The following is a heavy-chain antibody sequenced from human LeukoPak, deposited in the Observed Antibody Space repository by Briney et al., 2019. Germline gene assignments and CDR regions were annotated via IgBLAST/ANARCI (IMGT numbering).Heavy chain of an antibody. D-gene: IGHD5-24*01. CDR3: ARERGYDGYPH. J-gene: IGHJ4*02. CDR1: GGSVSSGSYY. CDR2: IYYSGST. Sequence: PSETLSLTCTVSGGSVSSGSYYWSWIRQPPGKGLEWIGYIYYSGSTNYNPSLKSRVTISVATSKNQFSLKLSSVTAADTAVYYCARERGYDGYPHWGQGTLVTVSS. V-gene: IGHV4-61*01.